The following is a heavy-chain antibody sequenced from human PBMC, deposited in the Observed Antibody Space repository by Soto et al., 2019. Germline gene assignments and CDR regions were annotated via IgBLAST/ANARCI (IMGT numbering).Heavy chain of an antibody. Sequence: QVQLVQSGAEVKKPGASVKVSCKASGYTFTGYYMHWVRQAPGQGLEWMGWINPNSGGTNYAQKFQGWVTMTRDTSISTAYMELSRLRSDDTAVYYCARGGRSAAQYYYYYMDVWGKGTTVIVSS. CDR3: ARGGRSAAQYYYYYMDV. J-gene: IGHJ6*03. V-gene: IGHV1-2*04. CDR1: GYTFTGYY. CDR2: INPNSGGT. D-gene: IGHD2-2*01.